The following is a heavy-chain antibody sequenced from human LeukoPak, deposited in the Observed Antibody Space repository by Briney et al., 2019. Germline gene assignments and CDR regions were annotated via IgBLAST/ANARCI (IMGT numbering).Heavy chain of an antibody. V-gene: IGHV4-34*01. CDR1: GGSFSGYY. CDR3: ARARFVVVVAAHFDY. Sequence: SETLSLTCAVYGGSFSGYYWGWIRQPPGKGLEWIGEINHSGSTNYNPSLKSRVTISVDTSKNQFSLKLSSVTAADTAVYYCARARFVVVVAAHFDYWGQGTLVTVSS. CDR2: INHSGST. D-gene: IGHD2-15*01. J-gene: IGHJ4*02.